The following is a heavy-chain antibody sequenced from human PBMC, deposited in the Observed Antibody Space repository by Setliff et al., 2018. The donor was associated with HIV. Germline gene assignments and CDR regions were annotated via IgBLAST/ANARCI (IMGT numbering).Heavy chain of an antibody. CDR1: VHTFASYG. J-gene: IGHJ4*02. V-gene: IGHV1-18*01. Sequence: ASVKVSCKASVHTFASYGIGWLRQAPGQGLEWLGWITAYNVGAPNAQKSQGRVTMTSDIPTTTAYMEMRSLRFDDTAVYYGARGPPIVVVPAALLTFDYWGQGTLVTVSS. D-gene: IGHD2-2*01. CDR2: ITAYNVGA. CDR3: ARGPPIVVVPAALLTFDY.